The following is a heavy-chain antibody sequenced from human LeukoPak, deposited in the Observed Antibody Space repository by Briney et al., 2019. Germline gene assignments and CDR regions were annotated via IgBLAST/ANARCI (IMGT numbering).Heavy chain of an antibody. Sequence: GGSLRLSCAASGFTFSSYWMHWVRQAPGKGLVWVSRINSDGSSTSYADSVKGRFTISRDNSKNTLYLQMNSLRAEDTAVYYCGTGEAKQYYYYYMDVWGKGTTVTVSS. J-gene: IGHJ6*03. V-gene: IGHV3-74*01. CDR3: GTGEAKQYYYYYMDV. D-gene: IGHD3-10*01. CDR2: INSDGSST. CDR1: GFTFSSYW.